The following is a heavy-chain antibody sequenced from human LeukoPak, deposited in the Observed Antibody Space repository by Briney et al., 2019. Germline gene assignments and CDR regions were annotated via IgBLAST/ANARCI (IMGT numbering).Heavy chain of an antibody. D-gene: IGHD6-19*01. Sequence: GGSLRLSCAASGFTFDDYAMHWVRQAPGKGLEWVSGISWNSGSIGYADSVKGRFTISRDNAKNSLYLQMNSLRAEDTALYCCAKDMHSSGWANLDYWGQGTLVTVSS. CDR3: AKDMHSSGWANLDY. CDR1: GFTFDDYA. J-gene: IGHJ4*02. CDR2: ISWNSGSI. V-gene: IGHV3-9*01.